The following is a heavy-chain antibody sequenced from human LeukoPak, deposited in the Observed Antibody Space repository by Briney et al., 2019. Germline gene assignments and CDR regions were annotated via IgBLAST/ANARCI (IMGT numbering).Heavy chain of an antibody. J-gene: IGHJ4*02. Sequence: GGSLRLPCVASRFTFSSYAMSWVSQAPGKGLEWVSTISGNGGDTYYADSVKGRFTISRDNSKNTLYLQMTSLRAEDTAVYYCTDKYSYDYWGQGTLVTVSS. CDR1: RFTFSSYA. CDR3: TDKYSYDY. V-gene: IGHV3-23*01. D-gene: IGHD5-18*01. CDR2: ISGNGGDT.